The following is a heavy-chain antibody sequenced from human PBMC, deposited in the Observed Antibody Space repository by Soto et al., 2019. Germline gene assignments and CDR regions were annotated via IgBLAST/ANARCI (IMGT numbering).Heavy chain of an antibody. CDR3: AKDRTYCSGGSCYLPLFDY. J-gene: IGHJ4*02. D-gene: IGHD2-15*01. CDR2: ISGRGTT. CDR1: GFTFSTYA. V-gene: IGHV3-23*01. Sequence: GGSLRLSCAASGFTFSTYAMSWVRQAPGKGLEWVSGISGRGTTYYADSVEGRFTISRDNSKNTLFLQMNSLRAGDTAVYYCAKDRTYCSGGSCYLPLFDYWGPGTLVTVS.